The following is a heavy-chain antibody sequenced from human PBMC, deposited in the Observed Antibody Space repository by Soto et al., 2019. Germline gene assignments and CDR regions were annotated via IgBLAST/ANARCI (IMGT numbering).Heavy chain of an antibody. D-gene: IGHD3-3*01. CDR2: ISWNSGSI. Sequence: PGGSLRLSCAASGFTFDDYAMHWVRQAPGKGLEWVSGISWNSGSIGYADSVKGRFTISRDNAKNSLYLQMNSLRAEDTALYYCAKERARDYDFWSGYQNDAFDIWGQGTMVTVSS. CDR3: AKERARDYDFWSGYQNDAFDI. V-gene: IGHV3-9*01. J-gene: IGHJ3*02. CDR1: GFTFDDYA.